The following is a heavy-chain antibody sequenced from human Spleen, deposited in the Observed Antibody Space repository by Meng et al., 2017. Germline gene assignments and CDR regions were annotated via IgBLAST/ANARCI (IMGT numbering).Heavy chain of an antibody. Sequence: GSLRLSCTVSGYSISSGYYWGWIRQPPGKGLEWIGSIYHSGSTYYNPSLKSRVTISVDTSKNQFSLKLSSVTAADTAVYYCARAYSSGYYQLDYWGQGTLVTGSS. D-gene: IGHD3-22*01. CDR1: GYSISSGYY. V-gene: IGHV4-38-2*02. CDR3: ARAYSSGYYQLDY. J-gene: IGHJ4*02. CDR2: IYHSGST.